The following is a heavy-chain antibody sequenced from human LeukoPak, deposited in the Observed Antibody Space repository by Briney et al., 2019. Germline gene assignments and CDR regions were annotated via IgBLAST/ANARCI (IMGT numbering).Heavy chain of an antibody. D-gene: IGHD4-17*01. V-gene: IGHV4-59*01. CDR3: ARDSSPLTSHDYGDYVLDY. CDR2: IYYSGST. CDR1: GGSISSYY. Sequence: SETLSLTCTVSGGSISSYYWSWIRRPPGKGLEWIGYIYYSGSTNYNPSLKSRVTISVDTSKNQFSLKLSSVTAADTAVYYCARDSSPLTSHDYGDYVLDYWGQGTLVTVSS. J-gene: IGHJ4*02.